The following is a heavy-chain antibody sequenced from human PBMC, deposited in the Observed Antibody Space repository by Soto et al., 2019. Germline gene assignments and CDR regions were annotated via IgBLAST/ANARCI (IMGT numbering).Heavy chain of an antibody. CDR3: ARDGEYSSSSGLLAY. CDR1: GYTLIGSY. CDR2: MNPTSGDA. D-gene: IGHD6-6*01. V-gene: IGHV1-2*02. J-gene: IGHJ4*02. Sequence: ASVKVSCKASGYTLIGSYIHWVRQAPGQGLEWMGWMNPTSGDAGYAQKFLGRVTMTRDTSIRTAHMELSRLRSDDTAVYYCARDGEYSSSSGLLAYWGQGSLVTVSS.